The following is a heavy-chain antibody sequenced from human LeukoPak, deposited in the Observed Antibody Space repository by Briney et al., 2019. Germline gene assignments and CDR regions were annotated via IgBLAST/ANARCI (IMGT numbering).Heavy chain of an antibody. CDR1: GYTFTSYG. CDR2: ISAYNGNT. V-gene: IGHV1-18*01. D-gene: IGHD3-3*01. J-gene: IGHJ3*02. Sequence: ASVKVSCKASGYTFTSYGISWVRQAPGQGLEWMGWISAYNGNTNYAQKLQGRVTMTTDTSTSTAYMELRSLRSDDTAVYYCARGRYDFWSGGVDAFDIWGQGTMVTVSS. CDR3: ARGRYDFWSGGVDAFDI.